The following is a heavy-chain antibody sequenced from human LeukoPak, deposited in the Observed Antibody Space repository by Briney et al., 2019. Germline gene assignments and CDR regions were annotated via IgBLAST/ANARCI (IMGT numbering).Heavy chain of an antibody. Sequence: PGGSLRLSCAASGFTFSSYAMHWVRQAPGKGLEWVAVISYDGSNKYYADSVKGRFTISRDNSKNTLYLQMNSLRAEDTAVYYCAIDGRGSYYYFDYWGQGTLVTVSS. CDR1: GFTFSSYA. CDR2: ISYDGSNK. CDR3: AIDGRGSYYYFDY. D-gene: IGHD1-26*01. J-gene: IGHJ4*02. V-gene: IGHV3-30*04.